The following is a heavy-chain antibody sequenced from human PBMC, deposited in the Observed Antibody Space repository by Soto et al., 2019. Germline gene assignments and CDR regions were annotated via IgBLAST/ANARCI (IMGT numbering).Heavy chain of an antibody. J-gene: IGHJ2*01. Sequence: VQLVESGGGLVQPGRSLRLSCAASGFTFDDYAMHWVRQAPGKGLEWVSGISWNRASIGYADSVKGRFTISRDNAKNSLYLQMNSLRAEDTALYYCAKDTGGDYAYCELWGRGTLVTVSS. CDR3: AKDTGGDYAYCEL. D-gene: IGHD4-17*01. CDR2: ISWNRASI. CDR1: GFTFDDYA. V-gene: IGHV3-9*01.